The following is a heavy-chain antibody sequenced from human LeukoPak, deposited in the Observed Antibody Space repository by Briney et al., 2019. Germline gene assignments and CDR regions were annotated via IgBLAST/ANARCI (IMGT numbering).Heavy chain of an antibody. CDR1: GFTFSSYG. Sequence: GRSLRLSWAAAGFTFSSYGMHWVRQAPGKGLEWEAVIWYDGSKKYYAASVKGRFTISRDNSKDTLYLQMNSLRAEDTAVYYCARGIVGATLPDAFDIWGQGTMVSVSS. J-gene: IGHJ3*02. CDR2: IWYDGSKK. CDR3: ARGIVGATLPDAFDI. D-gene: IGHD1-26*01. V-gene: IGHV3-33*01.